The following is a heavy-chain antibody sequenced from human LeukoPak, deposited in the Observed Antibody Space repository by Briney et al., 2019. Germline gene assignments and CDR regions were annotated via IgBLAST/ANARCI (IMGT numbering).Heavy chain of an antibody. CDR2: ISAYNGNT. Sequence: ASVKVSCKACGYTFTSYGISWVRQAPGQGLEWMGWISAYNGNTNYAQKLQGRVTMTTDTSTSTACMELRSLRSDDTAVYYCARDDLDYYGSGSYFDYCGQGTLVTVSS. CDR3: ARDDLDYYGSGSYFDY. CDR1: GYTFTSYG. J-gene: IGHJ4*02. V-gene: IGHV1-18*01. D-gene: IGHD3-10*01.